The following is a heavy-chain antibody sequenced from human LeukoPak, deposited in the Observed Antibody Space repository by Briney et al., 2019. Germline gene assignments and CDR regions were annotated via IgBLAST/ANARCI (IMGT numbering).Heavy chain of an antibody. V-gene: IGHV1-2*02. J-gene: IGHJ4*02. CDR1: GYTFTGYY. CDR2: INPKSGGT. CDR3: ARGPPHYYTSGSLDY. D-gene: IGHD3-10*01. Sequence: GASVKVSCKASGYTFTGYYLHWVRQAPGQGLEWMGWINPKSGGTNYAQKFQGRVTMTRDTSISTVYMEQSRLRSDDTAVYYCARGPPHYYTSGSLDYWGQGTLVTVSS.